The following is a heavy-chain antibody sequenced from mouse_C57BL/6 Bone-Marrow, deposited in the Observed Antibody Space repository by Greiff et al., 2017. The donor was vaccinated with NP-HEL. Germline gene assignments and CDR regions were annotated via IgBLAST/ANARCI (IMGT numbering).Heavy chain of an antibody. CDR1: GYTFTNYW. CDR3: ARYYYGSDYFDY. Sequence: QVQLQQPGAELVKPGASVKLSCKASGYTFTNYWMHWVKQRPGRGLEWIGRIDPSSGGTNYNEKFKSKATLTVDKPSSTAYMQLSSLTSEDSAVYYCARYYYGSDYFDYGGRGTTITVSS. J-gene: IGHJ2*01. CDR2: IDPSSGGT. V-gene: IGHV1-72*01. D-gene: IGHD1-1*01.